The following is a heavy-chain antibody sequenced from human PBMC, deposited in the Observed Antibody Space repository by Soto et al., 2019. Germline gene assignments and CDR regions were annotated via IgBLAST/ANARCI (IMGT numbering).Heavy chain of an antibody. Sequence: QVQLVESGGGVVQPGRSLRLSCAASGFTFTDYALHWVRQAPGKGLEWVAVISYDGGKKYYADSVKGRFTISRDNSKNTVYLQMNSLRVEVTAVYYCARDTYLDTSGPTYYYYYGIDVWGQGTMVTVSS. J-gene: IGHJ6*02. CDR2: ISYDGGKK. CDR3: ARDTYLDTSGPTYYYYYGIDV. D-gene: IGHD3-22*01. CDR1: GFTFTDYA. V-gene: IGHV3-30-3*01.